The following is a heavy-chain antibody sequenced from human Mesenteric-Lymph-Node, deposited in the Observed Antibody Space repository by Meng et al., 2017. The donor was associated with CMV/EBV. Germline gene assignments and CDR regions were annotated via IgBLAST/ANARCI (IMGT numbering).Heavy chain of an antibody. Sequence: GESLKISCAASGFTVSSNYMSWVRQAPGKGLEWVSVIYSGGSTYYADSVKGRFTISRDNSKNTLYLQMNSLRAEDTAVYYCAKDHGYCSSTSCYTFDPWGQGTLVTVSS. CDR2: IYSGGST. J-gene: IGHJ5*02. CDR3: AKDHGYCSSTSCYTFDP. CDR1: GFTVSSNY. V-gene: IGHV3-66*02. D-gene: IGHD2-2*02.